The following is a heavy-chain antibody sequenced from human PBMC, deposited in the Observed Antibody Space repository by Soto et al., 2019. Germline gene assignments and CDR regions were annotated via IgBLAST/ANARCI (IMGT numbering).Heavy chain of an antibody. D-gene: IGHD5-18*01. CDR3: AKGLEGYSYGEAPDY. J-gene: IGHJ4*02. V-gene: IGHV3-23*01. CDR1: GFTFSSYA. Sequence: HPGGSLRLSCAASGFTFSSYAMSWVRQAPGKGLEWVSAISGSGGSTCYADSVKGRFTISRDNSKNTLYLQMNSLRAEDTAVHYCAKGLEGYSYGEAPDYWGQGTLVTVSS. CDR2: ISGSGGST.